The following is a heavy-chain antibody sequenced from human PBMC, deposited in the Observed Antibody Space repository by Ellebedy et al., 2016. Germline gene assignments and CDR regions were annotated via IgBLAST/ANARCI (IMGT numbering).Heavy chain of an antibody. CDR3: ARGVGGTSLNWFDP. D-gene: IGHD3-16*01. CDR1: GFTFSSYG. V-gene: IGHV3-21*01. Sequence: GESLKISXAASGFTFSSYGMHWVRQAPGKGLEWVSSISSSGTDIFYADSVKGRFTISRDNAKNSVYLQMNSLRAEDTAVYYCARGVGGTSLNWFDPWGQGTLVTVSS. CDR2: ISSSGTDI. J-gene: IGHJ5*02.